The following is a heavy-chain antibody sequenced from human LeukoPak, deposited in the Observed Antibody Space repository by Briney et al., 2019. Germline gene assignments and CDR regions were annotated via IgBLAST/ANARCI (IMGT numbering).Heavy chain of an antibody. Sequence: PSETLSLTCTVSGGSISSYYWSWVRQAPGKGLEWVSAISGSGGSTYYADSVKGRFTISRDNSKNTLYLQMNSLRAEDTAVYYCAKDQPVLRFLEWLLYFDYWGQGTLVTVSS. J-gene: IGHJ4*02. CDR2: ISGSGGST. V-gene: IGHV3-23*01. D-gene: IGHD3-3*01. CDR3: AKDQPVLRFLEWLLYFDY. CDR1: GGSISSYY.